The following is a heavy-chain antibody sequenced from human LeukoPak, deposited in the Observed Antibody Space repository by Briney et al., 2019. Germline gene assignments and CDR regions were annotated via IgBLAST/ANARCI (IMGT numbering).Heavy chain of an antibody. CDR2: INPNSGGT. CDR1: AYTFTGYY. J-gene: IGHJ4*02. D-gene: IGHD5-12*01. V-gene: IGHV1-2*02. Sequence: ASVKVTFKSCAYTFTGYYIHLVRQAPGQGLEWMGWINPNSGGTNYAQKFQGRVTMTKDTSISTAYMELSRLRSGDTAVYFCARVGYSYGSYYFDYWGQGTLVTVSS. CDR3: ARVGYSYGSYYFDY.